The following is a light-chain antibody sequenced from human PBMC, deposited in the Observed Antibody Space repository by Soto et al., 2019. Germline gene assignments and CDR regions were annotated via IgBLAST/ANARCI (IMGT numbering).Light chain of an antibody. CDR3: AAWDDSLSGSL. CDR2: SSD. J-gene: IGLJ2*01. CDR1: SSNVGSNY. V-gene: IGLV1-47*01. Sequence: QSVLTQPPSASGTPGQRVTISCSGSSSNVGSNYVYWYQKVPGTAPKLLIYSSDQRPSGVPDRFSGSKSGTSASLAISGLRPEDEADYFCAAWDDSLSGSLFGGGTKVTVL.